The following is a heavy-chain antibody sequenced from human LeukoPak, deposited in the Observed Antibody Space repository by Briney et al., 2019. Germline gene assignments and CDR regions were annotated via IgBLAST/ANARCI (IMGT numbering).Heavy chain of an antibody. CDR2: INHSGST. J-gene: IGHJ4*02. D-gene: IGHD5-24*01. V-gene: IGHV4-34*01. CDR1: GGSFSGYY. Sequence: PSETLSLTCAVYGGSFSGYYWSWIRQPPGKGLEWIGEINHSGSTNYNPSLKSRVTISVDTSKNQFSLKLSSVTAADTAVYYCAREWRRWLQPYYFDYWGQGTLVTVSS. CDR3: AREWRRWLQPYYFDY.